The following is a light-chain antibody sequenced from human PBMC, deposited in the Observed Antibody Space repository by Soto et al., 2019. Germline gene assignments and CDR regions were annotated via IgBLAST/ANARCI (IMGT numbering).Light chain of an antibody. V-gene: IGKV3-20*01. CDR1: QSVSSSY. J-gene: IGKJ2*01. Sequence: EMVLTQSPGTLSLSPGERATLSCRASQSVSSSYLAWYQQKLGQAPRLLIYGASSRATGIPDRFSGSGSGTDFTLTISRLEPEDFAVYYCQQDGSSPRTFGQGTKLEIK. CDR2: GAS. CDR3: QQDGSSPRT.